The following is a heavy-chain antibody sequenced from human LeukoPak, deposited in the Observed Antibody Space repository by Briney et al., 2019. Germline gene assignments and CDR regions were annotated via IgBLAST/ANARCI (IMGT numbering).Heavy chain of an antibody. Sequence: GGSLRLSCAASGFTFSSYAMHWVRQAPGKGLEWVAVISYDGSNKYYADSMKGRFTISRDNSKNTLYLQMNSLRAEDTAVYYCARGIQLWSDLDYWGQGTLVTVSS. CDR1: GFTFSSYA. D-gene: IGHD5-18*01. J-gene: IGHJ4*02. CDR2: ISYDGSNK. CDR3: ARGIQLWSDLDY. V-gene: IGHV3-30-3*01.